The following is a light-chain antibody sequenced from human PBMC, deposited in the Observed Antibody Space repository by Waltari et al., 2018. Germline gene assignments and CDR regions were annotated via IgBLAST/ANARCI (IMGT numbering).Light chain of an antibody. CDR1: QRVGSSS. Sequence: EIVLTQSPGTASLSPGERVTLSCRASQRVGSSSLAWYQEKPGQAPRRVIYRASRRATGIPDRFSGSGSGTDFSLTISRLETEDFAVYYCQQHGTLPATFGQGTKVEIK. J-gene: IGKJ1*01. CDR2: RAS. V-gene: IGKV3-20*01. CDR3: QQHGTLPAT.